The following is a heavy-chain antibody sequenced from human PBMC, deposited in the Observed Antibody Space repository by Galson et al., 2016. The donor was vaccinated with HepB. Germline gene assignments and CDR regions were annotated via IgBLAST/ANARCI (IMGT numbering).Heavy chain of an antibody. Sequence: TLSLTCTVSGGPISSGTYYWSWIRQRPGKGLEWIGYIYYSGSTYYNPSLKSRVSISEDTSKNQFSLKLSSVTAADTAVYSCARVRRGTFDYWGQGTLVTVSS. CDR1: GGPISSGTYY. CDR2: IYYSGST. V-gene: IGHV4-31*03. J-gene: IGHJ4*02. D-gene: IGHD3-16*01. CDR3: ARVRRGTFDY.